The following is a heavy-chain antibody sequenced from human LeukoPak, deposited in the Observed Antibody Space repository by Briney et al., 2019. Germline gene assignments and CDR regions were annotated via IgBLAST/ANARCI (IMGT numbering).Heavy chain of an antibody. D-gene: IGHD3-10*01. CDR1: GFTFSSYA. J-gene: IGHJ3*02. V-gene: IGHV3-23*01. CDR2: VSGSGGST. CDR3: AKGAMVRGVYDAFDI. Sequence: GGSLRLSCAASGFTFSSYAMSWVRQAPGKGMEWVSAVSGSGGSTYYADSVKGRFTISRDNSKNTLYLQMNSLRAEDTAVYYCAKGAMVRGVYDAFDIWGQGTMVTVSS.